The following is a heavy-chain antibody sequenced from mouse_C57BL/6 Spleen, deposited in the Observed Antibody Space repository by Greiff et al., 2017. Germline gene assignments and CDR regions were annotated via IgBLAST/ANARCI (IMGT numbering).Heavy chain of an antibody. CDR3: ARSLYDYDGGFAY. V-gene: IGHV1-78*01. Sequence: VQLQQSDAELVKPGASVKISCKVSGYTFTDHTIHWMKQRPEQGLEWIGYIYPRDGSTTYNEKFNGKATLTADKSSSSAYMQLNSLTSEDSTVYFCARSLYDYDGGFAYWGQGTLVTVSA. CDR2: IYPRDGST. CDR1: GYTFTDHT. D-gene: IGHD2-4*01. J-gene: IGHJ3*01.